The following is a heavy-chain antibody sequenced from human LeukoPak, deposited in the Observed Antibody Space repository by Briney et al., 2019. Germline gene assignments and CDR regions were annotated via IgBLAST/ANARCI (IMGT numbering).Heavy chain of an antibody. CDR3: ATGAQDYDILTGYYF. CDR1: GGSFSGYY. CDR2: INHSGST. J-gene: IGHJ4*02. D-gene: IGHD3-9*01. Sequence: SETLTLTCAVDGGSFSGYYWSWIRQPPGKGLEWIGEINHSGSTNYNPSLKSRVTISVDTSKNQFSLKLSSVTAADTAVYYCATGAQDYDILTGYYFWGQGTLVTVSS. V-gene: IGHV4-34*01.